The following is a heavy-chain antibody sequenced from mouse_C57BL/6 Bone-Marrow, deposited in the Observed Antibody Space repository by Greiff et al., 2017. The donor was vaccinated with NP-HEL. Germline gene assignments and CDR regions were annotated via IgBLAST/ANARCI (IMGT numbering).Heavy chain of an antibody. J-gene: IGHJ3*01. CDR1: GYTFTRYW. Sequence: VQLQQPGAELVRPGSSVKLSCKASGYTFTRYWMHWVKQRPIQGLEWIGNIDPSDSETHYNQKFKDKAKLTVDKSSSTAYMQLSSLTSEDSAVYYCARGGVFAYWGQGTLVTVSA. CDR3: ARGGVFAY. CDR2: IDPSDSET. V-gene: IGHV1-52*01.